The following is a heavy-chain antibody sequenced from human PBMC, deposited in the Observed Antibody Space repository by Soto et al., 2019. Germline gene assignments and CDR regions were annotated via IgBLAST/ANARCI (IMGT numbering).Heavy chain of an antibody. CDR2: ISAYNGNT. D-gene: IGHD3-3*01. CDR3: ARGGLYYDFWSGSPPTFDY. CDR1: GYTFTSYG. Sequence: ASVKVSCTASGYTFTSYGISWVRQAPGQGLEWMGWISAYNGNTNYAQKLQGRVTMTTDTSTSTAYMELRSLRSDDTAVYYCARGGLYYDFWSGSPPTFDYWGQGTLVTVSS. J-gene: IGHJ4*02. V-gene: IGHV1-18*01.